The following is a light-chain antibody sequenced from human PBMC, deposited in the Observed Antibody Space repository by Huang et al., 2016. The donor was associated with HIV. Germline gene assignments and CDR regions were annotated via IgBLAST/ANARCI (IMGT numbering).Light chain of an antibody. V-gene: IGKV1-8*01. J-gene: IGKJ4*01. Sequence: AIRMTQSPSSLSASTGDRVTITCRASQSVGTSLAWYQQRPGRAPVLLIYDASTLQRGVPSRFSGRGSRTVFTLTIGCRQVEDVATYYCQHSDGLSPLTFGGGT. CDR3: QHSDGLSPLT. CDR2: DAS. CDR1: QSVGTS.